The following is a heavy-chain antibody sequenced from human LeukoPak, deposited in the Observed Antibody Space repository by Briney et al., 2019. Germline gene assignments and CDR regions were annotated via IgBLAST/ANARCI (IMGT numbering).Heavy chain of an antibody. CDR2: IYHSGST. CDR3: ARLSVRRIDMTTVTTTMGDFDL. Sequence: PSETLSLTCAVSGGSISSGGYSWSWIRQPPGKGLEWIGYIYHSGSTYYNPSLKSRVTISVDRSKNQFSLKLSSVTAADTAVYYCARLSVRRIDMTTVTTTMGDFDLWGRGTLVTVSS. V-gene: IGHV4-30-2*01. D-gene: IGHD4-17*01. J-gene: IGHJ2*01. CDR1: GGSISSGGYS.